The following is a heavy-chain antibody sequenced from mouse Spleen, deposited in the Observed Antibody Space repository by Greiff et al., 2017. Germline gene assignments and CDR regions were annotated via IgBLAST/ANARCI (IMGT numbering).Heavy chain of an antibody. D-gene: IGHD2-10*01. V-gene: IGHV7-3*01. Sequence: EVQLVESGGGLVQPGGSLSLSCAASGFTFTDYYMSWVRQPPGKALEWLGFIRNKANGYTTEYSASVKGRFTISRDNSQSILYLQMNALRAEDSATYYCARYPYPNWYFDVWGTGTTVTVSS. CDR1: GFTFTDYY. CDR3: ARYPYPNWYFDV. J-gene: IGHJ1*03. CDR2: IRNKANGYTT.